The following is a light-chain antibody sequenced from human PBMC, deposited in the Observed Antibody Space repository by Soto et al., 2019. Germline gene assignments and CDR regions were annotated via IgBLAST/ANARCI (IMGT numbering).Light chain of an antibody. CDR3: QHYNSYSEA. CDR1: QTISSW. J-gene: IGKJ1*01. V-gene: IGKV1-5*03. Sequence: DIQMTQSPSTLSGSVGDRVTITCSASQTISSWLAWYQQKPGKAPKLLIYKASTLKSGVPSRFSGSGSGTECTLTISSLQPDDVSTYYCQHYNSYSEALGQGTKVDIK. CDR2: KAS.